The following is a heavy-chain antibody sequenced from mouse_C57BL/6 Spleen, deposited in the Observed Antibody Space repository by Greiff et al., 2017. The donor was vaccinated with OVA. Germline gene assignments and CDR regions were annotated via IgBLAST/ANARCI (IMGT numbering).Heavy chain of an antibody. CDR2: IRNKANNHAT. V-gene: IGHV6-6*01. CDR3: TRANYYGSSSYYFDY. D-gene: IGHD1-1*01. CDR1: GFTFSDAW. Sequence: EVQGVESGGGLVQPGGSMKLSCAASGFTFSDAWMDWVRQSPEKGLEWVAEIRNKANNHATYYAESVKGRFTISRDDSKSSVYLQMNSLRAEDTGIYYCTRANYYGSSSYYFDYWGQGTTLTVSS. J-gene: IGHJ2*01.